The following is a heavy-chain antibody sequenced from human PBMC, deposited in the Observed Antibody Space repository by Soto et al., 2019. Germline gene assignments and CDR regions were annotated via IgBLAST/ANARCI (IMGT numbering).Heavy chain of an antibody. CDR2: IIPIFGTA. J-gene: IGHJ6*02. D-gene: IGHD3-9*01. Sequence: QVQLVQSGAEVKKPGSSVKVSCKASGGTFSSYAISWVRQAPGQGLEWMGGIIPIFGTANYAQKFQGRVTITADESTSKAYMELSSLRSEDTAVYYCARDYDILTGYPKGGYYYGMDVWGQGTTVTVSS. CDR1: GGTFSSYA. V-gene: IGHV1-69*01. CDR3: ARDYDILTGYPKGGYYYGMDV.